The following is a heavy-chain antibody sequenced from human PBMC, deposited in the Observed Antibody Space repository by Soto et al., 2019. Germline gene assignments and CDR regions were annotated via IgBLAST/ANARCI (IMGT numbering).Heavy chain of an antibody. CDR3: AKDWIQIDY. J-gene: IGHJ4*01. Sequence: GWSLRLSCAASGFTFSSYGMHWVRQAPGKGLEWVAVISYDGSNKYYADSVKGRFTISRDNSKNTLYLQMNSLRAEDTAVYYCAKDWIQIDYWGHGNLVTVPS. CDR2: ISYDGSNK. CDR1: GFTFSSYG. D-gene: IGHD5-18*01. V-gene: IGHV3-30*18.